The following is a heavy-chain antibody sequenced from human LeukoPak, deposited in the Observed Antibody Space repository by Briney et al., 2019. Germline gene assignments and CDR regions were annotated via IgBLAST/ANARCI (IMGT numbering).Heavy chain of an antibody. CDR3: AKYYYGSGSPIFDD. CDR2: ISDNSDST. Sequence: PGGSLRLSCTASGFTFSNYAMSWVRQTPGKGLEWISTISDNSDSTYYADSVKGRFTISRDNSKYTLYLQMSSLRADDTAVYYCAKYYYGSGSPIFDDWGQGTLVTVSS. J-gene: IGHJ4*02. CDR1: GFTFSNYA. D-gene: IGHD3-10*01. V-gene: IGHV3-23*01.